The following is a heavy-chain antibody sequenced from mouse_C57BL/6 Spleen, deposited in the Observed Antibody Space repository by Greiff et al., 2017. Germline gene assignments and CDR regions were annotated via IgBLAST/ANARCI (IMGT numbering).Heavy chain of an antibody. CDR3: ARGAYYYGSSYGY. V-gene: IGHV1-52*01. CDR2: IDPSDSET. Sequence: VQLQQPGAELVRPGSSVKLSCKASGYTFTSYWMHWVKQRPIQGLEWIGNIDPSDSETHYNQKFKDKATLTVDKSSSTAYMQLSSLTSEDSAVYYCARGAYYYGSSYGYWGQGTTLTVSS. J-gene: IGHJ2*01. D-gene: IGHD1-1*01. CDR1: GYTFTSYW.